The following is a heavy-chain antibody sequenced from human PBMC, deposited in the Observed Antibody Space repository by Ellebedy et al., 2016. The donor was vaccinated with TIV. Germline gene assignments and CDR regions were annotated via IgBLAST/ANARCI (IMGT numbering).Heavy chain of an antibody. CDR3: ARDRVTGTTYAFEI. J-gene: IGHJ3*02. CDR2: VYHNGVT. CDR1: GASISNTNW. D-gene: IGHD1-20*01. V-gene: IGHV4-4*02. Sequence: SETLSLXCAVSGASISNTNWWTWVRQPPGKGLEWIGEVYHNGVTNYNPSLKSRVTISVDESENQFSLRLSSVTAADTAMYFCARDRVTGTTYAFEIWGQGTMVTVSS.